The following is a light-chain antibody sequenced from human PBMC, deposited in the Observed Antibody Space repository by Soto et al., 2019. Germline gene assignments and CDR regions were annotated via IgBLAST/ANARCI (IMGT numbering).Light chain of an antibody. CDR2: AAS. V-gene: IGKV1-6*01. Sequence: IQMTQSPSSLSASVGDRVTITCRASRYIRSDLSWYQQRTGQAHKVLIYAASSLKSGVPSRFSGSGSGTDFTLTISSLQPEDFPTYYCLQDYNHPWTFGQGTKVDI. CDR3: LQDYNHPWT. CDR1: RYIRSD. J-gene: IGKJ1*01.